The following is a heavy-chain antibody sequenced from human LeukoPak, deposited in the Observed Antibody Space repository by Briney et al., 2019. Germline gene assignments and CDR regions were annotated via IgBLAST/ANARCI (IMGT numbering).Heavy chain of an antibody. CDR3: ARGGQSYYYDSSAGFDY. CDR1: GGSISSSNW. D-gene: IGHD3-22*01. J-gene: IGHJ4*02. Sequence: SETLSLTCAVSGGSISSSNWWSWIRQPPGKGLEWIGEIYHSGSTNYNPSLKSRVTISVDTSKNQFSLKLSSVTAADTAVYYCARGGQSYYYDSSAGFDYWGQGTLVTVSS. V-gene: IGHV4-4*02. CDR2: IYHSGST.